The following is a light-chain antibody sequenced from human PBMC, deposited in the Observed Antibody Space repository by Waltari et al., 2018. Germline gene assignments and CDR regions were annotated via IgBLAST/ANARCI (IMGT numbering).Light chain of an antibody. J-gene: IGLJ2*01. CDR2: EDK. Sequence: SYELTQPPSVSVSPGQTARITCSGDALPKRYAYWYQLKSGQAPVLVIYEDKKRPSGIPEGFSGSSSGTLATLIISGAQVEDEADYYCYSTDSSVNQVVFGGGTKLTVL. V-gene: IGLV3-10*01. CDR3: YSTDSSVNQVV. CDR1: ALPKRY.